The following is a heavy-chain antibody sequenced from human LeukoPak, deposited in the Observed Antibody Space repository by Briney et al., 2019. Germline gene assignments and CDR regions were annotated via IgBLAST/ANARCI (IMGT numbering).Heavy chain of an antibody. J-gene: IGHJ6*02. Sequence: PGGSLRLSCAASGFTFSIHGMNWVRQAPGKGLEWVASVSSRSTYTHFADSVKGRFTIYRDDADESLFLHMNGLRVEDTAVYYCARVIPTTIDYYYFGMDVWGQGTTVTVSS. V-gene: IGHV3-21*01. D-gene: IGHD3-3*01. CDR1: GFTFSIHG. CDR3: ARVIPTTIDYYYFGMDV. CDR2: VSSRSTYT.